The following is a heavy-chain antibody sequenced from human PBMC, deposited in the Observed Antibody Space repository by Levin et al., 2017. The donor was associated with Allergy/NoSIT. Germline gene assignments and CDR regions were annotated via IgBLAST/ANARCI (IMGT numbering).Heavy chain of an antibody. CDR2: ISSSSSYI. CDR1: GFTFSSYS. J-gene: IGHJ4*02. D-gene: IGHD3-22*01. CDR3: ARDVDQGVITKDR. V-gene: IGHV3-21*01. Sequence: PGGSLRLSCAASGFTFSSYSMNWVRQAPGKGLEWVSSISSSSSYIYYADSVKGRFTISRDNAKNSLYLQMNSLRAEDTAVYYCARDVDQGVITKDRWGQGTLVTVSS.